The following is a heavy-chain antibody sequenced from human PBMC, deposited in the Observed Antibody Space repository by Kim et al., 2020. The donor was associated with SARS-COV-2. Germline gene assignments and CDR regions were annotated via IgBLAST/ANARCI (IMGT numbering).Heavy chain of an antibody. Sequence: GGSLRLSCAASGFTVSSNYMSWVRQAPGAGLEWVSVIYIDGSTYYADSVKGRFTISRHNSKNTLYLQMNSLRTEDTAVYYCARARPYCGGDCPFDFWGQGTLVTVSS. D-gene: IGHD2-21*02. CDR1: GFTVSSNY. CDR3: ARARPYCGGDCPFDF. CDR2: IYIDGST. J-gene: IGHJ4*02. V-gene: IGHV3-53*04.